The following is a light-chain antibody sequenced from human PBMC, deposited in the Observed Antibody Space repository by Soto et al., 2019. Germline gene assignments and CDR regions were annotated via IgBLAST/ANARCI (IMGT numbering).Light chain of an antibody. V-gene: IGKV3-20*01. Sequence: EIVLTQSPGTLSLSPGERATLSCRASQSVIGRQLAWYQHKPGQAPRLLIYGVSTRDTGIPDRVTGSGSGTDVTLAISSLQTEDFATYYCQQDLRPPLTFGPGTKVDIK. CDR1: QSVIGRQ. CDR2: GVS. J-gene: IGKJ3*01. CDR3: QQDLRPPLT.